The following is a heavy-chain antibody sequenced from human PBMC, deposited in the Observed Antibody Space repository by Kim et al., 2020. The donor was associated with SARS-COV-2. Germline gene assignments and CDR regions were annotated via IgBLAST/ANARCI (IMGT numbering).Heavy chain of an antibody. CDR2: VYYSGST. J-gene: IGHJ5*02. CDR3: ARLDMTGIGGRGWVDP. Sequence: SETLSLTCTVSGGSISRSNSHWGWIRQPPGKGLEWSGSVYYSGSTFYNPALKSRVTISVDTSENQLSLKLTSVTDADTAVYYCARLDMTGIGGRGWVDP. CDR1: GGSISRSNSH. D-gene: IGHD1-1*01. V-gene: IGHV4-39*01.